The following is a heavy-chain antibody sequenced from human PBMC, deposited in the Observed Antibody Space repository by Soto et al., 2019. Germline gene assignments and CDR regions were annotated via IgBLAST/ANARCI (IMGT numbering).Heavy chain of an antibody. CDR1: GGSISSYY. D-gene: IGHD3-10*01. CDR3: AREGGGGGYFHY. V-gene: IGHV4-59*01. J-gene: IGHJ4*02. Sequence: PSETLSLTCTVSGGSISSYYWSWIRQPPGKGLEWIGYIYYSGNTNYNPSLKSRLTISVDTSKNQFSLRLSSVTAADTAVYYCAREGGGGGYFHYWGQGTLVTVSS. CDR2: IYYSGNT.